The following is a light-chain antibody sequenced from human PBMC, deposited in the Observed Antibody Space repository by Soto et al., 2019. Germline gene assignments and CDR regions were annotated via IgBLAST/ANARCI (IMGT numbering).Light chain of an antibody. Sequence: DLQMTQSPSSLSASIGDRVTITCQASQDITNYLNWCQQKPGKAPNLLIYDASSLETGVPSRFSGSESGTDFTFPISSLQPEDITTYKYHNLPPLTFGGGTKVEI. J-gene: IGKJ4*01. CDR1: QDITNY. V-gene: IGKV1-33*01. CDR2: DAS. CDR3: YKYHNLPPLT.